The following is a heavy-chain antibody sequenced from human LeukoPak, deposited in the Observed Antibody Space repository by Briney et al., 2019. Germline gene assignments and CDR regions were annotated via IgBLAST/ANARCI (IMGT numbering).Heavy chain of an antibody. Sequence: GGSLRLSCAASGFTFSNAWMNWVRQPPGKGLEWVGRIFSKTDGGATDYAAPVKGRFIISRDDSKNTLYLQMNSLQTEDTAVYYCTDWDAARFDYWGQGSLVTVSS. CDR1: GFTFSNAW. CDR3: TDWDAARFDY. V-gene: IGHV3-15*01. D-gene: IGHD1-1*01. J-gene: IGHJ4*02. CDR2: IFSKTDGGAT.